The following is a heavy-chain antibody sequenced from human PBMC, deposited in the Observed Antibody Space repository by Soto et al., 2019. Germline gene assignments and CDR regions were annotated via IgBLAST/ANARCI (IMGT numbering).Heavy chain of an antibody. CDR3: ARLDYYDSSRNFLLEGY. V-gene: IGHV5-10-1*01. Sequence: PGESLKISCKGSGYSFTNYWISWVRQMPGKGLEWMGRIDPSDSYTNYSPSFQGHVTISADTSISTAYLQWSRLEASDTAMYYCARLDYYDSSRNFLLEGYWGRGTLVTVSS. J-gene: IGHJ4*02. D-gene: IGHD3-22*01. CDR2: IDPSDSYT. CDR1: GYSFTNYW.